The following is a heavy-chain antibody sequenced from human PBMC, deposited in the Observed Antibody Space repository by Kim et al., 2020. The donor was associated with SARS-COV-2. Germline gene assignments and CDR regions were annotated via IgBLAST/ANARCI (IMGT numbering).Heavy chain of an antibody. CDR2: IYYSGST. CDR1: GGSISSYY. Sequence: SETLSLTCTVSGGSISSYYWSWIRQPPGKRLEWIGYIYYSGSTNYNPSLKSRVTISVDTSKNQFSLKLSSVTAADTAVYYCARYGDYDPSDQGYFDLWGRSTLVTVSS. D-gene: IGHD4-17*01. J-gene: IGHJ2*01. CDR3: ARYGDYDPSDQGYFDL. V-gene: IGHV4-59*13.